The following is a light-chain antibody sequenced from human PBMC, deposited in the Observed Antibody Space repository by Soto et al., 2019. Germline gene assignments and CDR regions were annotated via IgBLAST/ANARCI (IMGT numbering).Light chain of an antibody. Sequence: EIVLTQSPATLSLSPGEKATLSCRASQSVSNNYLAGYQQKPGQTPRLLVNGASNRATGIPDRFSGGGSGTDFTLTISSLEPEDFAVYYCQQYGLPPHSFGQGTRVEIK. CDR3: QQYGLPPHS. CDR2: GAS. V-gene: IGKV3-20*01. J-gene: IGKJ2*01. CDR1: QSVSNNY.